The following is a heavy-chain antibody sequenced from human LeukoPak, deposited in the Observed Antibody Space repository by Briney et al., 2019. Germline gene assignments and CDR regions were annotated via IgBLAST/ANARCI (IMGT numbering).Heavy chain of an antibody. CDR2: ISNDGRNK. D-gene: IGHD6-13*01. J-gene: IGHJ3*02. V-gene: IGHV3-30*14. Sequence: GGSLRLSCAASGFHFRDHWMGWVRQAPGEGLEWVTLISNDGRNKYYAASVKGRFTISRDNSKNTLFLQMSSLRDEDTAVYYCARAAHFYSNAFDIWGLGTMVTVSS. CDR3: ARAAHFYSNAFDI. CDR1: GFHFRDHW.